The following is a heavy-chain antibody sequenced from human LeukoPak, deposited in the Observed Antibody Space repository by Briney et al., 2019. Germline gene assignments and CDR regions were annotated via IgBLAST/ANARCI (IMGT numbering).Heavy chain of an antibody. Sequence: SETLSLTCTVSGGSISSYYWSWIRQPPGRGLEWIGYIYYSGSTNYNPSLKSRVTISVDTSKNQFSLKLSSVTAADTAVYYCARLTATAFDIWGQGTMVTVSS. J-gene: IGHJ3*02. CDR1: GGSISSYY. CDR3: ARLTATAFDI. CDR2: IYYSGST. V-gene: IGHV4-59*08.